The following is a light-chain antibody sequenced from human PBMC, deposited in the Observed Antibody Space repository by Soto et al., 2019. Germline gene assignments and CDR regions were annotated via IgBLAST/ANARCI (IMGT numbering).Light chain of an antibody. CDR3: SLYTTSDTPYV. V-gene: IGLV2-14*01. J-gene: IGLJ1*01. Sequence: QSALTQPASVSGSPGQSITISCTGTSSDVGAYDYVSWYQQHPDKAPKRIIYVVSNRPSGVSHRFSGSKSGNTASLTISGLQAEDEAEYYCSLYTTSDTPYVFGTGTKLTVL. CDR1: SSDVGAYDY. CDR2: VVS.